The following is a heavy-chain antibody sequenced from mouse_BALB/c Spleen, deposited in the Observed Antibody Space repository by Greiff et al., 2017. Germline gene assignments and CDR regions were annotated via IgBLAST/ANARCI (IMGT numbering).Heavy chain of an antibody. J-gene: IGHJ3*01. CDR2: ISSGGSYT. D-gene: IGHD2-3*01. CDR3: ARREYDGYYLFAY. CDR1: GFAFSSYD. V-gene: IGHV5-12-1*01. Sequence: EVQRVESGGGLVKPGGSLKLSCAASGFAFSSYDMSWVRQTPEKRLEWVAYISSGGSYTYYPDSVKGRFTISRDNAKNTLYLQMSSLKSEDTAMYYCARREYDGYYLFAYWGQGTLVTVSA.